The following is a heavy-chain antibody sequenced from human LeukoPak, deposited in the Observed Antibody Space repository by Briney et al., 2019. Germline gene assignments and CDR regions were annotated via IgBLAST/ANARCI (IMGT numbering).Heavy chain of an antibody. CDR2: ISSSGSTI. Sequence: GGSLRLSCAASGFTFSSYEMYWVRHAPRKGLGWVSYISSSGSTIYYADSLKGRFTISRDNTKNSMYLQMNSLRAEDTAVYYCARAELAHWGYYFDYWGQGTLVTVSS. CDR3: ARAELAHWGYYFDY. J-gene: IGHJ4*02. D-gene: IGHD3-16*01. V-gene: IGHV3-48*03. CDR1: GFTFSSYE.